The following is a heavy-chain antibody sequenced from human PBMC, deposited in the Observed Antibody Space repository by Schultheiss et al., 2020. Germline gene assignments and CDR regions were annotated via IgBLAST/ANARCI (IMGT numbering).Heavy chain of an antibody. CDR1: GFTFSSYA. J-gene: IGHJ3*02. CDR3: AREGRVVMGAFDI. CDR2: ISGSGGST. D-gene: IGHD3-22*01. Sequence: GESLKISCAASGFTFSSYAMSWVRQAPGKGLEWVSAISGSGGSTYYADSVKGRFTISRDNSKNTLYLQMNSLRAEDTAVYYCAREGRVVMGAFDIWGQGTMVTVSS. V-gene: IGHV3-23*01.